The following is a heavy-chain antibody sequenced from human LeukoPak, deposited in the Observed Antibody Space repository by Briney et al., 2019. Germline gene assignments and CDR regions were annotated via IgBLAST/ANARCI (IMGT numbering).Heavy chain of an antibody. CDR1: GGTFSSYA. CDR2: INPSGGST. V-gene: IGHV1-46*01. D-gene: IGHD6-13*01. Sequence: ASVKVSCKASGGTFSSYAISWVRQAPGQGLEWMGIINPSGGSTSYAQKFQGRVTMTRDMSTSTVYMELSSLRSEDTAVYYCASLSIAAAGSGAFDIWGQGTMVTVSS. CDR3: ASLSIAAAGSGAFDI. J-gene: IGHJ3*02.